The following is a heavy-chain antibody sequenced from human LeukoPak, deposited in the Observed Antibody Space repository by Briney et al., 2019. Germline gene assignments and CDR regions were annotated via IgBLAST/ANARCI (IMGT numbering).Heavy chain of an antibody. CDR1: VGPISSGGYY. Sequence: SETLSLTCTVSVGPISSGGYYWSGFGQHPGKGLGWMGYIYYGGSNYYNPSLKSRVTISVDTSKNQFSLKLSSVTAADTAVYYWARHPLEQLVPFDYWGQGTLVTVSS. V-gene: IGHV4-31*02. CDR2: IYYGGSN. D-gene: IGHD6-6*01. CDR3: ARHPLEQLVPFDY. J-gene: IGHJ4*02.